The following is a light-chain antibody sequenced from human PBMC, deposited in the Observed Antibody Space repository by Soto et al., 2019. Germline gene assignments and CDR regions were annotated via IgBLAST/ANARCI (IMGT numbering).Light chain of an antibody. CDR1: QSVSNNY. J-gene: IGKJ1*01. V-gene: IGKV3-20*01. Sequence: IVWTQSPGTLSLFPGERPTLSCRTSQSVSNNYLAWYQQKPGQAPRRIIYGASSRATGIPDRFSGSGSGTDFTLTISRLEPEDFEVYYCQQYGSSPWTFGQGTKVDIK. CDR3: QQYGSSPWT. CDR2: GAS.